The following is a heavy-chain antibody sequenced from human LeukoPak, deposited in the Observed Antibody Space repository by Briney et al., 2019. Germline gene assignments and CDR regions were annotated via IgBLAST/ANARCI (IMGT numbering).Heavy chain of an antibody. J-gene: IGHJ4*02. Sequence: ASVNVSCKASGYTFTGYYMHWVRQAPGQGLEWMGWINPNSGGTNYAQKFQGRVTMTRDTSISTAYMELSRLRSDDTAVYYCARVPRSSRVAVAGTQFDYWGQGTLVTVSS. D-gene: IGHD6-19*01. CDR1: GYTFTGYY. CDR3: ARVPRSSRVAVAGTQFDY. CDR2: INPNSGGT. V-gene: IGHV1-2*02.